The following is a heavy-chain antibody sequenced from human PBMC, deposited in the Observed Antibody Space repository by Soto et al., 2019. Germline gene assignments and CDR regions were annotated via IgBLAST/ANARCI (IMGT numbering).Heavy chain of an antibody. J-gene: IGHJ4*02. V-gene: IGHV3-23*01. CDR3: AKDFGLTIFGVVAPYYFDY. CDR1: GFTFSSYA. Sequence: GGSLRLSCAASGFTFSSYAMSWVRQAPGKGLEWVSAISGSGGSTYYADSVKGRFTISRDNSKNTLYLQMNSLRAEDTAVYYCAKDFGLTIFGVVAPYYFDYWGQGTLVTVSS. D-gene: IGHD3-3*01. CDR2: ISGSGGST.